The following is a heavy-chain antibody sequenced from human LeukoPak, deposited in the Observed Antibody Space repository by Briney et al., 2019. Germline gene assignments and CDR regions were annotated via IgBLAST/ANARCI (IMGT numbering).Heavy chain of an antibody. CDR3: AKGGYSYGYDRSAQFDY. J-gene: IGHJ4*02. CDR2: ISWNSGSI. Sequence: GGSLRLSCAASGFTFDDYAMHWVRHAPGKGLEWVSGISWNSGSIGYADSVKGGFTISRDNAKNSLHLQMNSLRAEDTALYYCAKGGYSYGYDRSAQFDYWGQGTLVTVSS. CDR1: GFTFDDYA. D-gene: IGHD5-18*01. V-gene: IGHV3-9*01.